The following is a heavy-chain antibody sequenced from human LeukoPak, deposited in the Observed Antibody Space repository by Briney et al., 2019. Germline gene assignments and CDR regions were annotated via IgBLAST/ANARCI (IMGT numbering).Heavy chain of an antibody. V-gene: IGHV1-46*01. CDR3: ARGGAHYYDSSGSPPF. D-gene: IGHD3-22*01. CDR2: INPSGDGT. CDR1: GHTFTTYY. J-gene: IGHJ4*02. Sequence: ASVKVSCKASGHTFTTYYVHLVRQAPGQGLEWMGVINPSGDGTNYPQRFQGRVTLTRDTSTSTVYMELSSLRAEDTAVYYCARGGAHYYDSSGSPPFWGQGTLVTVSS.